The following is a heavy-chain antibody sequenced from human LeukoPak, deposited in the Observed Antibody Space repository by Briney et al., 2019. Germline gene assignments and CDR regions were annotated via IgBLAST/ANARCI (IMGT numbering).Heavy chain of an antibody. CDR1: GFTFSSYS. J-gene: IGHJ4*02. CDR3: ARPRFGEPDY. CDR2: ISSSSYI. V-gene: IGHV3-21*01. D-gene: IGHD3-10*01. Sequence: GGSLRLSCAASGFTFSSYSMNWVRQAPGKGLEWVSSISSSSYIYYAGSVKGRFTISRDNAKNSLYLQMNSLRAEDTAVYYCARPRFGEPDYWGQGTLVTVSS.